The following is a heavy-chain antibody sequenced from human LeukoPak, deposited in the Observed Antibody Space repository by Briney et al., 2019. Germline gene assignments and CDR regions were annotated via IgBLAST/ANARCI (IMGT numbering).Heavy chain of an antibody. CDR2: IGGWSSPT. D-gene: IGHD3-3*01. CDR3: ARDPGFSVAR. CDR1: GFSFSSYG. V-gene: IGHV3-48*04. Sequence: PGGSLRLSCATSGFSFSSYGMNWVRQAPGKGLEWVSYIGGWSSPTDYADSVKGRFTISRDNARKSLYLQMNNLTVEDTAVYYCARDPGFSVARWGQASLVFVSS. J-gene: IGHJ4*02.